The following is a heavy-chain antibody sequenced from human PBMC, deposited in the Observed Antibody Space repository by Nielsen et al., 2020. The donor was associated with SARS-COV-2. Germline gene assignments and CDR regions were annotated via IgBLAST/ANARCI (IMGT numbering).Heavy chain of an antibody. CDR1: GGSISSYY. J-gene: IGHJ6*03. V-gene: IGHV4-59*08. CDR3: ARSPNVVVPGATSYYFYYMDV. CDR2: IYYSGST. D-gene: IGHD2-2*01. Sequence: SETLSLTCTVSGGSISSYYWSWIRQPPGKGLEWIGYIYYSGSTNYNPPLKSRVTISVDTPKNQFSLRLSSVSAADTAAYHCARSPNVVVPGATSYYFYYMDVWGKGTTVTVSS.